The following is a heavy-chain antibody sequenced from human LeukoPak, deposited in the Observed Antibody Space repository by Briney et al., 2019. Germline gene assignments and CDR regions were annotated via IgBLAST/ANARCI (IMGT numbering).Heavy chain of an antibody. V-gene: IGHV3-48*02. CDR3: ARVPFAFDI. CDR2: ISGSSTTT. Sequence: GGSLRPSCAASGFTFSSYAMSWVRQAPGKGLEWVSYISGSSTTTYYADSVKGRFTISRDNAKNSLYLQMNSLRDEDTAVYYCARVPFAFDIWGQGIMVTVSS. CDR1: GFTFSSYA. J-gene: IGHJ3*02.